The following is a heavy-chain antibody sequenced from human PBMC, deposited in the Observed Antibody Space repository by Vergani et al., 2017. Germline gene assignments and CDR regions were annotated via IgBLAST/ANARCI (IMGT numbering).Heavy chain of an antibody. Sequence: QVQLVESGGGVVQPGRSLRLSCAASGFTFSSYGIHWVRQAPGKGLEWVAVISYDGSHTYYADSVKGRFTISRDNSKNTLYLQMNSLRAEDTAVYYCAKDYDSSGPDYWGQGTLVTVSS. CDR1: GFTFSSYG. D-gene: IGHD3-22*01. CDR2: ISYDGSHT. J-gene: IGHJ4*02. V-gene: IGHV3-30*18. CDR3: AKDYDSSGPDY.